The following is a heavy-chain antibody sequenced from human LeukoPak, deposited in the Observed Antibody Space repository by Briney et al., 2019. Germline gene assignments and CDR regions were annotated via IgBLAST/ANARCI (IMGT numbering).Heavy chain of an antibody. J-gene: IGHJ1*01. CDR3: ARDRPSSSWSLEYFQH. D-gene: IGHD6-13*01. Sequence: ASVKVSCKASGYTFTSYAMHWVRQAPGQRLEWMGWISAYNGNTNYAQKLQGRVTMTTDTSTSTAYMELRSLRSDDTAVYYCARDRPSSSWSLEYFQHWGQGTLVTVSS. V-gene: IGHV1-18*01. CDR1: GYTFTSYA. CDR2: ISAYNGNT.